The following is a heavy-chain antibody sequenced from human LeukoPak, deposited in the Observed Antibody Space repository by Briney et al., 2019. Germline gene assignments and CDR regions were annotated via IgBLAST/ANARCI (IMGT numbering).Heavy chain of an antibody. Sequence: PGGSLRLSCAASGFTFSSYSMNWVRQAPGKGLEWVSSISTSSSYINYADSVKGRFTISRDNAKKSLYLQMNSLRADDTALYYCARDQPDYYGSGSPYYYYYYMDVWGKGTTVTISS. CDR1: GFTFSSYS. CDR3: ARDQPDYYGSGSPYYYYYYMDV. D-gene: IGHD3-10*01. V-gene: IGHV3-21*01. CDR2: ISTSSSYI. J-gene: IGHJ6*03.